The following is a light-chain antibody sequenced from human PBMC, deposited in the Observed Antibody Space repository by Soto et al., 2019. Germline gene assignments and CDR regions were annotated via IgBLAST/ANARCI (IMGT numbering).Light chain of an antibody. CDR2: EVT. CDR1: NRDVGNYNL. J-gene: IGLJ3*02. V-gene: IGLV2-23*02. CDR3: CSYAGSATWV. Sequence: QSALTQPASVSGSPGQSITISCTGTNRDVGNYNLVSWYQQHPGKAPKLMMYEVTKRPSGVSTRFSGSKSGNTASLTISGLQAEDEADYYCCSYAGSATWVFGGGTKLTVL.